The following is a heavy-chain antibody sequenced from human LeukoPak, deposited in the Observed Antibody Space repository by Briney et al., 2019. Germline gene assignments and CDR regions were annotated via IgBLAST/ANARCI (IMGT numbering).Heavy chain of an antibody. V-gene: IGHV3-21*01. CDR1: GFTFSSYS. CDR3: ARKNGTAVAGGDAFDI. D-gene: IGHD6-19*01. CDR2: ISSSSSYI. Sequence: GGSLRLSCAASGFTFSSYSMNWVRQAPGKGLEWVSSISSSSSYIYYADSVKGRFTISRDNAKNSLYLQMNSLRAEDTAVYYCARKNGTAVAGGDAFDIWGQGTMVTVSS. J-gene: IGHJ3*02.